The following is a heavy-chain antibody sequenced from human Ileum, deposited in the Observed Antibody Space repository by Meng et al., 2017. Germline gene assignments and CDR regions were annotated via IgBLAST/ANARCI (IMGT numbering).Heavy chain of an antibody. J-gene: IGHJ3*01. V-gene: IGHV3-66*02. CDR1: GFTVSGGY. CDR3: VTGGHYYGT. CDR2: IYGDGTT. D-gene: IGHD3-10*01. Sequence: EHLGGSGGALFQPGGSLRLSCAASGFTVSGGYMSWVRQAPGKGLDWVSAIYGDGTTYYADSVKGRFTISTDNSKNTLYLQMNSLRPDDTALYSCVTGGHYYGTWGQGTMVTVSS.